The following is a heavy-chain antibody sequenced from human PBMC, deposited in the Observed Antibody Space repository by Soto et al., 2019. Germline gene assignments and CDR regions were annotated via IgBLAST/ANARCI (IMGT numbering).Heavy chain of an antibody. CDR1: GYTFTSYG. J-gene: IGHJ4*02. CDR2: INAYNGNT. CDR3: ARDWFGIDY. V-gene: IGHV1-18*01. Sequence: QVQLVQSGAEVKKPGASVKVSCKASGYTFTSYGISWVRQAPGQGLEWMGWINAYNGNTNYAQNPQGRVTMTPDTPTSTAYMELRSPRSDDTAVYYCARDWFGIDYWGQGTLVTVSS. D-gene: IGHD3-16*01.